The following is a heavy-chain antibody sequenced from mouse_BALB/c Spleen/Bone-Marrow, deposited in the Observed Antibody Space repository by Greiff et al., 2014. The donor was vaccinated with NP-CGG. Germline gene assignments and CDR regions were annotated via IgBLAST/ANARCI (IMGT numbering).Heavy chain of an antibody. D-gene: IGHD1-1*02. J-gene: IGHJ2*01. V-gene: IGHV1-14*01. CDR1: GYTFTSYL. CDR3: ARGGGKPYFDY. CDR2: ITPYNDDT. Sequence: VQLQQSGPELVKPGASVKMSCKASGYTFTSYLIHWVKQKPGQGLEWIGYITPYNDDTKYNEKFKGKATLTSDKSSSTAYMELSSLTSEDSAVYYCARGGGKPYFDYWGQGTTLTVSS.